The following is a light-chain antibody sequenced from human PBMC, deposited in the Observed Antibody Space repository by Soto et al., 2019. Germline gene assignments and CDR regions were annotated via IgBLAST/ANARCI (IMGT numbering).Light chain of an antibody. CDR2: DVT. Sequence: QSALTQPASVSGSPGQSITISCTGTSSDVGGYNYVSWYQQHPGKVPKLMIYDVTNRPSGVSNRFSGSESGNTASLTISGLQAEDEADYYCTSYTSSSTEVFGTGTKFTVL. J-gene: IGLJ1*01. CDR1: SSDVGGYNY. CDR3: TSYTSSSTEV. V-gene: IGLV2-14*01.